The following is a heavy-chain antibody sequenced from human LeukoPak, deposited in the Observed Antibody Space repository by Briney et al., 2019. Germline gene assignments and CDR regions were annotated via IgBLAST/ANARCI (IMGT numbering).Heavy chain of an antibody. CDR2: INPNSGGT. V-gene: IGHV1-2*02. CDR1: GYSFTDYY. J-gene: IGHJ3*02. D-gene: IGHD3-22*01. Sequence: ASVKVSCKASGYSFTDYYMHWVRQAPGQGLEWMGWINPNSGGTNYAQKFQGRVTMTRDTSISTAYMELSRLRSDDTAVYYCARDRDYYDSSGYYRDAFDIWGQGTMVTVSS. CDR3: ARDRDYYDSSGYYRDAFDI.